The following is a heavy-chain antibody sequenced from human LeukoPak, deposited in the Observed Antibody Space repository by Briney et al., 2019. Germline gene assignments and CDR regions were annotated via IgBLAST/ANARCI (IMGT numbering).Heavy chain of an antibody. CDR2: VSGSGSNT. Sequence: GGSLRLSCAASGFTFNTCAMSWVRQGPGKGLEWVSGVSGSGSNTYYADSVKGRFTISRDNSKNTLYLQVNSLRAEDTAVYYCAKGPMVRGVIPGTDYWGQGTLVTVFS. V-gene: IGHV3-23*01. CDR1: GFTFNTCA. D-gene: IGHD3-10*01. J-gene: IGHJ4*02. CDR3: AKGPMVRGVIPGTDY.